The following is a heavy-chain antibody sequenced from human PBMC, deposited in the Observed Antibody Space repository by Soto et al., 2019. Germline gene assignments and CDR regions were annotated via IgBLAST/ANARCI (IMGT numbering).Heavy chain of an antibody. CDR2: IIPIVGTA. CDR3: ARSSIVGATRNGGYYYYGMDV. Sequence: QVQLVQSGAEVKKPGSSVKVSCKASGGTFSSYAISWVRQAPGQGLEWMGGIIPIVGTANYAQKLQGRVTITADESTSTAYMELSSLRSEDTAVYYCARSSIVGATRNGGYYYYGMDVWGQGTTVTVSS. J-gene: IGHJ6*02. V-gene: IGHV1-69*01. D-gene: IGHD1-26*01. CDR1: GGTFSSYA.